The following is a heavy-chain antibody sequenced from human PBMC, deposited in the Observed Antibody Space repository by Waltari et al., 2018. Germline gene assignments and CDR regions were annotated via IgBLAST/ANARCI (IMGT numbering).Heavy chain of an antibody. CDR1: GFTFSSYG. J-gene: IGHJ4*02. V-gene: IGHV3-33*01. D-gene: IGHD3-22*01. Sequence: QVQLVESGGGVVQPGRSLRLSCAASGFTFSSYGMHWVRQAPGKGLEWVAVRWYDGSNKYYADSVKGRFTISRDNSKNTLYLQMNSLRVEDTAVYYCAREAREYYDSSGFDYWGQGTLVTVSS. CDR3: AREAREYYDSSGFDY. CDR2: RWYDGSNK.